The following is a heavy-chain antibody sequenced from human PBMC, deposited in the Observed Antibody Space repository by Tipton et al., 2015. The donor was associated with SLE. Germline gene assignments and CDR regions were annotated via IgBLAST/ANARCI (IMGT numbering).Heavy chain of an antibody. CDR1: GGSISSYY. D-gene: IGHD5-12*01. CDR3: ASGYSGYDFDY. CDR2: IYYSGST. J-gene: IGHJ4*02. V-gene: IGHV4-59*08. Sequence: LRLSCTVSGGSISSYYWSWIRQPPGKGLEWIGYIYYSGSTNYNPSLKSRVTISVDTSKNQFSLKLSSVTAADTAVYYCASGYSGYDFDYWGQGTLVTVSS.